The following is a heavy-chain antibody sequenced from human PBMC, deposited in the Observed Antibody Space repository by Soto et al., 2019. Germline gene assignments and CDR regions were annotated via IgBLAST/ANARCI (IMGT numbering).Heavy chain of an antibody. Sequence: LSLTCTVSGDSISSSYWSWIRQPPGKGLEWIGNIYYSGSTNYNPSLKNRVTISVDTSKTQFSLKLISVTAADTAVYYCARDGVYCSSSTCFGFFDSWGQGTLVTVSS. CDR3: ARDGVYCSSSTCFGFFDS. CDR1: GDSISSSY. V-gene: IGHV4-59*01. J-gene: IGHJ4*01. D-gene: IGHD2-2*01. CDR2: IYYSGST.